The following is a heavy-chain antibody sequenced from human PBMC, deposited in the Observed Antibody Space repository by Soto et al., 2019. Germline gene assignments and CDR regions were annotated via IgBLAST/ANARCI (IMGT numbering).Heavy chain of an antibody. D-gene: IGHD1-1*01. CDR3: VRDGTKTLRDWFDP. J-gene: IGHJ5*02. CDR1: GASISGFC. CDR2: IYATGTT. Sequence: SETLSLTCTVSGASISGFCWSWIRKSAGKGLEWIGRIYATGTTDYNPSLKSRVMMSVDTSKKQFSLKLRSVTAADTAVYYCVRDGTKTLRDWFDPWGQGISVTVSS. V-gene: IGHV4-4*07.